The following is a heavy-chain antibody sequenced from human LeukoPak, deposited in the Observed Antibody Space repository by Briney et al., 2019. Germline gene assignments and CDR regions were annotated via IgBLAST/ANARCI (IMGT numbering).Heavy chain of an antibody. CDR3: ARQIAVAGEWAFDI. CDR2: IYYSGST. J-gene: IGHJ3*02. Sequence: PSETLSLTCTVSGGSISSYYWSWVRQPPGKGLEWMGYIYYSGSTNYNPSLKSLVTISVDTSKYQFSQKLSSVTAADTALYYCARQIAVAGEWAFDIWGQGTMVTVSS. D-gene: IGHD6-19*01. V-gene: IGHV4-59*08. CDR1: GGSISSYY.